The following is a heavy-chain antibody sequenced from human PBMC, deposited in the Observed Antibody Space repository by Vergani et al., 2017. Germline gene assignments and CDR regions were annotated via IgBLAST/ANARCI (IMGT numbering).Heavy chain of an antibody. CDR3: AKSFSRYSYVVRAVAVDY. J-gene: IGHJ4*02. CDR1: GGTFSSYT. V-gene: IGHV1-69*02. Sequence: QVQLVQSGAEVKKPGSSVKVSCKASGGTFSSYTISWVRQAPGQGLEWMGRIIPILGIANYAQKFQGRVTITADKSTSTAYMELSSLRSEDTAVYYCAKSFSRYSYVVRAVAVDYWGQGTLVTVSS. CDR2: IIPILGIA. D-gene: IGHD5-18*01.